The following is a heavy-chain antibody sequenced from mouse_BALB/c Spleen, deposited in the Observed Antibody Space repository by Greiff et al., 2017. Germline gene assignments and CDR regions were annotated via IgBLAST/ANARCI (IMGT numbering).Heavy chain of an antibody. D-gene: IGHD2-1*01. Sequence: EVKLVESGGGLVQPGGSRKLSCAASGFTFSDYGMAWVRQAPGKGPEWVAFISNLAYSIYYADTVTGRFTISRENAKNTLYLEMSSLRSEDTAMYYCAREGYGNFDYWGQGTTLTVSS. V-gene: IGHV5-15*02. CDR3: AREGYGNFDY. CDR1: GFTFSDYG. CDR2: ISNLAYSI. J-gene: IGHJ2*01.